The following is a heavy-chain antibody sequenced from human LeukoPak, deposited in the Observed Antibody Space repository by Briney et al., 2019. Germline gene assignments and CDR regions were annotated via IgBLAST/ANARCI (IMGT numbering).Heavy chain of an antibody. Sequence: SETLSLTCTVSGGSISSSSYYWGWIRQPPGKGLEWIGSIYYSGSTNYNPSLKSRVTISVDTSKNQFSLKLSSVTAAGTAVYYCASVVSGAFDIWGQGTMVTVSS. D-gene: IGHD2-15*01. V-gene: IGHV4-39*07. CDR2: IYYSGST. CDR3: ASVVSGAFDI. J-gene: IGHJ3*02. CDR1: GGSISSSSYY.